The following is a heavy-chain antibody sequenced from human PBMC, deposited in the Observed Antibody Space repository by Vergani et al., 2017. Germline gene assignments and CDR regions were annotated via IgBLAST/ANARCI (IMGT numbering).Heavy chain of an antibody. V-gene: IGHV1-69*01. CDR2: IIPIFGTA. Sequence: QVQLVQSGAEVKKPGSSVKVSCKASGGTFSSYAISWVRQAPGQGLEWMGGIIPIFGTANYAQKFQGRVTITADESTSTAYMELSSLRSEDTAVYYCARXTLVPNSYDPTRPVNFDYWGQGTLVTVSS. D-gene: IGHD6-13*01. CDR1: GGTFSSYA. CDR3: ARXTLVPNSYDPTRPVNFDY. J-gene: IGHJ4*02.